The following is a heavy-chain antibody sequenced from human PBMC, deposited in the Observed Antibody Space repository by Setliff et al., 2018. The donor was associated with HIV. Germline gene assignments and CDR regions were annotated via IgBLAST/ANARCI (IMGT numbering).Heavy chain of an antibody. Sequence: SETLSLTCAVYGGSFSGYYWSWIRQPPGKGLEWLGEIDHTGSTNYNLSLKSRVTISVDTSKKQFSLKVTSVTAADTAVYYCARGDTPDVWGKGTTVTVSS. CDR2: IDHTGST. CDR3: ARGDTPDV. CDR1: GGSFSGYY. V-gene: IGHV4-34*01. J-gene: IGHJ6*04. D-gene: IGHD5-18*01.